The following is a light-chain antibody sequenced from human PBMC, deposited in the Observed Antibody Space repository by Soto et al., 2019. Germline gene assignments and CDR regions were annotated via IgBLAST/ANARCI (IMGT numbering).Light chain of an antibody. Sequence: QSALTQPRSVSGSPGQSVTISCAGTSSDVGAYNWVSWYQQHPGKVPKLIIYDVTRRPSRVPDRFSGSKSGNTASLTISGLQADDEADYYCCSYAGSYTVVFGGGTKLTVL. CDR2: DVT. CDR1: SSDVGAYNW. J-gene: IGLJ3*02. V-gene: IGLV2-11*01. CDR3: CSYAGSYTVV.